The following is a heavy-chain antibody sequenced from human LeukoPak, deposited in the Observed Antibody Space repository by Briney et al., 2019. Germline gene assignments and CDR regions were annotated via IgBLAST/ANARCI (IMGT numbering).Heavy chain of an antibody. CDR1: GGSISSSSYY. CDR2: IFYGGST. J-gene: IGHJ4*02. Sequence: SETLSLTCTVSGGSISSSSYYWGWIRQAPGKGLEWIGSIFYGGSTHYNPSLKSRATISVDTSKNQFSLKLTSMTAADAAMYYCARQVPTAAADTRGYFDYWGQGTVVTVSS. CDR3: ARQVPTAAADTRGYFDY. V-gene: IGHV4-39*01. D-gene: IGHD6-25*01.